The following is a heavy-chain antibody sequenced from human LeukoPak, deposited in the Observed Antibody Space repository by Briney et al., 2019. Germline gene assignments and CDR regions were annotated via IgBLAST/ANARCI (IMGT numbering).Heavy chain of an antibody. J-gene: IGHJ4*02. Sequence: GGSLRLSCAASGVTVSSNYMSWVRQAPGKGLEWVSFIYNDGRTQHTDSVKGRFTISRDNSKNTLYLQMNSLRAEDTAVYYCARWYCSSTNCYYDFWGQGTLVTVSS. CDR3: ARWYCSSTNCYYDF. V-gene: IGHV3-53*01. D-gene: IGHD2-2*01. CDR2: IYNDGRT. CDR1: GVTVSSNY.